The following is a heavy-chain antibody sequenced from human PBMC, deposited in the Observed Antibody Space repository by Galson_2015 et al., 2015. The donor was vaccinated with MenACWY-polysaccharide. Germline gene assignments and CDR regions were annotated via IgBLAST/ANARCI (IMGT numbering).Heavy chain of an antibody. CDR2: ISGSGGST. Sequence: SLRLSCAASRFTFSSYAMSWVRQAPGKGLEWASAISGSGGSTYYADSVKGRFTISRDNSKNTLYLQMNSLRAEDTAVYYCAKVLAAYYYGSGSYSSVDYWGQGTLVTVSS. CDR1: RFTFSSYA. CDR3: AKVLAAYYYGSGSYSSVDY. D-gene: IGHD3-10*01. J-gene: IGHJ4*02. V-gene: IGHV3-23*01.